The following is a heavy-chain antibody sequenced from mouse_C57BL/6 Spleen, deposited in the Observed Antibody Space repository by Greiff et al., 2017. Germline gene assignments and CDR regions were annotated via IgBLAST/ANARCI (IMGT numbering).Heavy chain of an antibody. J-gene: IGHJ1*03. Sequence: QVQLQQPGAELVMPGASVKLSCKASGYTFTSYWMHWVKQRPGQGLEWIGEIDPSDSYTNYNQKFKGNSTLTVDKSSSTAYMQLSSLTSEDSAVYYCASEFKGGSSYWYFDVWGTGTTVTVSS. D-gene: IGHD1-1*01. CDR1: GYTFTSYW. CDR2: IDPSDSYT. V-gene: IGHV1-69*01. CDR3: ASEFKGGSSYWYFDV.